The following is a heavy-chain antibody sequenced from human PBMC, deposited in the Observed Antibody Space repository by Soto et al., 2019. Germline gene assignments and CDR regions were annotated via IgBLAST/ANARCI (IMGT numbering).Heavy chain of an antibody. Sequence: SETLSLTCTVSGGSISSSSYYWGWIRQPPGKGLEWIGSIYYSGSTYYNPSLKSRVTISVDTSKNQFSLKLSSVTAADTAVYYCARHENRYYAIFGVVYYFDYWGQGTLVTVSS. J-gene: IGHJ4*02. V-gene: IGHV4-39*01. CDR1: GGSISSSSYY. D-gene: IGHD3-3*01. CDR3: ARHENRYYAIFGVVYYFDY. CDR2: IYYSGST.